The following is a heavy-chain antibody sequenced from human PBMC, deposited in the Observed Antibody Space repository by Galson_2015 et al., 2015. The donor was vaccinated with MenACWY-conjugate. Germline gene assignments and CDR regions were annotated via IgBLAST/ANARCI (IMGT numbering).Heavy chain of an antibody. CDR1: GFTFSSYA. V-gene: IGHV3-23*01. Sequence: SLRLSCAASGFTFSSYAMNWVRQAPGKGLEWVSAISGTGGSTYHADSVKGRFTISRDNSKNTLYLQMNSLRAEDTAVYYCAKKSLEYNNSPSDYWGQGTLVTVSS. D-gene: IGHD6-6*01. J-gene: IGHJ4*02. CDR2: ISGTGGST. CDR3: AKKSLEYNNSPSDY.